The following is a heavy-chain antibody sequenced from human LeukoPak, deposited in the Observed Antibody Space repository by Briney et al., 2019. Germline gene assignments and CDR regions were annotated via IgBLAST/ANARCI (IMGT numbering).Heavy chain of an antibody. J-gene: IGHJ4*02. D-gene: IGHD2-21*02. CDR3: ARGPQLTGFIVVVTAGQYYFDY. Sequence: PSETLSLICTVSGGSINSFYWTWIRQPAGKGLEWIGRIYSSGSTNFNPSLKSRVTMSVDTSKNQFSLRLSSVTAADTAVYYCARGPQLTGFIVVVTAGQYYFDYWGQGTLVTVSS. V-gene: IGHV4-4*07. CDR1: GGSINSFY. CDR2: IYSSGST.